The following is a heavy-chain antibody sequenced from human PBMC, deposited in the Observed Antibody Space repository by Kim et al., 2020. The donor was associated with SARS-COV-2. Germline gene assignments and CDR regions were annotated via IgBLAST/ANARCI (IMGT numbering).Heavy chain of an antibody. CDR2: INGDGSST. CDR3: TRARGEGIPYDY. Sequence: GGSLRLSCAASGFTFSSYWMHWVRQAPGKGLLWVSCINGDGSSTSYADSVRGRFTISRDNAKNTLYLQMNSLRAEDTAVYYCTRARGEGIPYDYWGLGTQVTVSS. J-gene: IGHJ4*02. V-gene: IGHV3-74*01. D-gene: IGHD2-21*01. CDR1: GFTFSSYW.